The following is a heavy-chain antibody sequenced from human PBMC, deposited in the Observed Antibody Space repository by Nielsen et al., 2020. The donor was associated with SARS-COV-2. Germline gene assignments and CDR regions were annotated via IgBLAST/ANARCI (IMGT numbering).Heavy chain of an antibody. CDR3: ASLPTGSGYLDDY. D-gene: IGHD3-22*01. Sequence: GGSLRLSCAASGFTFSSYSMNWVRQAPGKGLEWVSYISSSSSTIYYADSVKGRFTISRDNAENSLSLQMNSLRAEDTAVYYCASLPTGSGYLDDYWGQGTLVTVSS. J-gene: IGHJ4*02. V-gene: IGHV3-48*04. CDR1: GFTFSSYS. CDR2: ISSSSSTI.